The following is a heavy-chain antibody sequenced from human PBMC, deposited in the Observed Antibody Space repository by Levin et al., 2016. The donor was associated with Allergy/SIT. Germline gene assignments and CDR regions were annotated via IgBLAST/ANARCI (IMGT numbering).Heavy chain of an antibody. CDR3: ATDHNWAGY. CDR1: GLTFGGYW. D-gene: IGHD1-20*01. V-gene: IGHV3-7*03. CDR2: IKFDGSET. Sequence: GGSLRLSCAASGLTFGGYWMSWVRQAPGKGLEWVATIKFDGSETYYVDSVKGRFTISRDNAKNSLCLQMNSLRAEDTAVYYCATDHNWAGYWGRGTLVTVSS. J-gene: IGHJ4*02.